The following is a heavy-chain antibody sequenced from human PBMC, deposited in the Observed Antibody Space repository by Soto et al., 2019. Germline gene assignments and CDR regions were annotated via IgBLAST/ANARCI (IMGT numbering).Heavy chain of an antibody. D-gene: IGHD3-3*01. V-gene: IGHV1-2*06. Sequence: ASVKVSCKASGYIFTDYYMHWVRQAPGQELGWMGRINPNSGGTNYAQKFQGRVTMTRNTSISTAYMELSSLRSEDTAVYYCARVLSWASYYDFWSGYYNYYYYGMDVWGQGTTVTVSS. J-gene: IGHJ6*02. CDR3: ARVLSWASYYDFWSGYYNYYYYGMDV. CDR2: INPNSGGT. CDR1: GYIFTDYY.